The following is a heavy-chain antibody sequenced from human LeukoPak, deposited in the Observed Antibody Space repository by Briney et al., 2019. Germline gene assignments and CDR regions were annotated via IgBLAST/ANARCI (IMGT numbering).Heavy chain of an antibody. CDR2: IYYTGNT. V-gene: IGHV4-59*11. Sequence: SETLSLTCSVSGGSISSHYWSWIRQPPGKGPEWIGYIYYTGNTNYNPSLKSRVSMSVDTSKSQFSLKLSSVTAADTAMYYCARYRWGMDVWGQGTTVTVSS. CDR1: GGSISSHY. J-gene: IGHJ6*02. D-gene: IGHD5-24*01. CDR3: ARYRWGMDV.